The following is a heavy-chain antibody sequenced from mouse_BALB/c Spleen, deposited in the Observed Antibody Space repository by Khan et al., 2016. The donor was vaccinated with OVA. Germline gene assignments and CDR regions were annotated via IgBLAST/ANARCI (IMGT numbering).Heavy chain of an antibody. D-gene: IGHD2-10*01. CDR2: IWGDGST. CDR1: GFSLTGYG. J-gene: IGHJ4*01. V-gene: IGHV2-6-7*01. CDR3: ARAYYANYREAIDY. Sequence: QVQLKELGPGLVAPSQSLSITCTVSGFSLTGYGVNWVRQPPGKGLEWLGMIWGDGSTDYNSALKSRLSITKDNSKSQVFLKMNSLQTDDTARYYCARAYYANYREAIDYWGQGNSVTVSS.